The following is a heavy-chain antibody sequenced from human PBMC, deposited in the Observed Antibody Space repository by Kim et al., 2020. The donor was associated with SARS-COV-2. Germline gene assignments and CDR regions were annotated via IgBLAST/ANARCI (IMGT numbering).Heavy chain of an antibody. CDR1: GGSFSGYY. V-gene: IGHV4-34*01. Sequence: SETLSLTCAVYGGSFSGYYWSWIRQPPGKGLEWIGEINHSGSTNYNPSLKSRVTISVDTSKNQFSLKLSSVTAADTAVYYCARETSSIAARYGVWGFDP. J-gene: IGHJ5*02. CDR2: INHSGST. CDR3: ARETSSIAARYGVWGFDP. D-gene: IGHD6-6*01.